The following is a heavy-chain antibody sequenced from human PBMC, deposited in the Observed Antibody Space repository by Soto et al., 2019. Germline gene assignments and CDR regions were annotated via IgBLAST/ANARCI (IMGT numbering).Heavy chain of an antibody. D-gene: IGHD1-26*01. CDR3: ERRGSGGHYDY. CDR2: ISGSGGST. V-gene: IGHV3-23*01. Sequence: EVQLLESGGGLVQPGGSLRLSCAASGFTFSSYAMRWVRQAPGKGLEWVSAISGSGGSTYYAGSVKGRFTISRDNSKNTQQLQISRLSAENAAEYYCERRGSGGHYDYWGQGTLVTVSS. J-gene: IGHJ4*02. CDR1: GFTFSSYA.